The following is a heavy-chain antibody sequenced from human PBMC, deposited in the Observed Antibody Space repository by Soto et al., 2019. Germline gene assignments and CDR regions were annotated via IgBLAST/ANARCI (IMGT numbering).Heavy chain of an antibody. CDR3: VKGKIGSSDLLDWFDP. J-gene: IGHJ5*01. D-gene: IGHD3-10*01. CDR2: INSNGLTT. V-gene: IGHV3-64D*06. CDR1: GFTFSSYA. Sequence: GGSLRLSCSGSGFTFSSYAMHWVRQAPGKGLEYASAINSNGLTTYYADSVKGRFTISRDNSKKTLYLQMTSLRVEDTAVYYCVKGKIGSSDLLDWFDPWGQGTVVTVSS.